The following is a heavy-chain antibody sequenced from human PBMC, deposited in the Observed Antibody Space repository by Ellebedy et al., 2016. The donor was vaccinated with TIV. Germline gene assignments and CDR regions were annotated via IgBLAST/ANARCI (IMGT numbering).Heavy chain of an antibody. CDR1: GDSVSSNGAA. J-gene: IGHJ4*02. Sequence: SETLSLXXALSGDSVSSNGAAWYWIRQSPSRGLEWLGRTYYRSRWYDDYAVSVRSRIIIKPDTSKNQFSLHLNSVTPEDTAVYYCARGEYGDYVGKFEYWGQGTLVTVSS. D-gene: IGHD4-17*01. V-gene: IGHV6-1*01. CDR2: TYYRSRWYD. CDR3: ARGEYGDYVGKFEY.